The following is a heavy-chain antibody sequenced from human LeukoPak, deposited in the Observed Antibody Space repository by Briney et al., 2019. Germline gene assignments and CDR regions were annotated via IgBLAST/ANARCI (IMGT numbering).Heavy chain of an antibody. Sequence: SETLSLTCTVSGGSISSGDYYWSWIRQPPGKGLEWIGYIYYSGSTYYNPSLKSRVTISVDTSKNQFSLKLSSVTAADTAVYYCARGLYRRYSYGYFDYWGQGTLVTVSS. D-gene: IGHD5-18*01. J-gene: IGHJ4*02. CDR2: IYYSGST. V-gene: IGHV4-30-4*08. CDR3: ARGLYRRYSYGYFDY. CDR1: GGSISSGDYY.